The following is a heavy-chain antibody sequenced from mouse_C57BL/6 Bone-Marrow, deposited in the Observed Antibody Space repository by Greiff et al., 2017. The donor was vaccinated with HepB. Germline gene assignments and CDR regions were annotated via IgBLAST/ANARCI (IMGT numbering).Heavy chain of an antibody. J-gene: IGHJ4*01. CDR1: GYTFTSYT. CDR3: ARCYKGAMDY. D-gene: IGHD1-3*01. V-gene: IGHV1-4*01. CDR2: INPSSGYT. Sequence: QVQLQQSGAELARPGASVKMSCKASGYTFTSYTMHWVKQRPGQGLEWIGYINPSSGYTKYNQKFKDKATLTADKSSSTAYMQLSSPTSEDSAVYYCARCYKGAMDYWGQGTSVTVSS.